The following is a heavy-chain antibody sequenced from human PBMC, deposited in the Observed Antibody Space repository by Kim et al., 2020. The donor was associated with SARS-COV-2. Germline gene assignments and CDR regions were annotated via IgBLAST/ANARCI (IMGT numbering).Heavy chain of an antibody. V-gene: IGHV3-23*01. CDR1: GFTFSSYA. CDR3: AKGVRGTIFGVVIMTPLWGY. CDR2: ISGSGGST. D-gene: IGHD3-3*01. J-gene: IGHJ4*02. Sequence: GGSLRLSCAASGFTFSSYAMSWVRQAPGKGLEWVSAISGSGGSTYYADSVKGRFTISRDNSKNTLYLQMNSLRAEDTAVYYCAKGVRGTIFGVVIMTPLWGYWGQGTLVTVSS.